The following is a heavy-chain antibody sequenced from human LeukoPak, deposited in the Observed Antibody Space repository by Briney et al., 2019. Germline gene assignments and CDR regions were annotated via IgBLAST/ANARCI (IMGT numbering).Heavy chain of an antibody. D-gene: IGHD4-17*01. J-gene: IGHJ5*02. CDR3: ARWAGDYWFDP. CDR2: ISPLFGTA. CDR1: GGTFSRNP. V-gene: IGHV1-69*13. Sequence: GASVKVSCKASGGTFSRNPISWVRQAPGQGLEWLGGISPLFGTANYAQKFQGRVTITADGSTGTAYMELSSLRSEDTAVYYCARWAGDYWFDPWGQGTQVTASS.